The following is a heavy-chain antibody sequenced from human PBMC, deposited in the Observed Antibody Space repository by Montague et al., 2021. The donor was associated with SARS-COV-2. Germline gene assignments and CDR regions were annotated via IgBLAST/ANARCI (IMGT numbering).Heavy chain of an antibody. J-gene: IGHJ6*03. Sequence: SETLSLTCTVSGGSISSYYWSWIRQPPEKGLEWIGEINHSGSTNYNPSLKSRVTISMDTSKNQFSLKLSSVTAADTAVYYCARGVRQLGVRYYYYYIDVWDKGTTVTVSS. CDR3: ARGVRQLGVRYYYYYIDV. V-gene: IGHV4-34*01. CDR2: INHSGST. CDR1: GGSISSYY. D-gene: IGHD6-6*01.